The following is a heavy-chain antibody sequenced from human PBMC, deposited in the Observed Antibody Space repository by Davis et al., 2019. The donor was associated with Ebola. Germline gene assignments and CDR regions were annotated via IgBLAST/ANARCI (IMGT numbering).Heavy chain of an antibody. J-gene: IGHJ4*02. V-gene: IGHV1-2*06. CDR1: GYTFTASY. CDR3: AREKYCSGGSCYGYYFDY. CDR2: INPNSGGT. D-gene: IGHD2-15*01. Sequence: AASVKVSCKASGYTFTASYIHWVRQAPGQGLEWMGRINPNSGGTNYAQKFQGRVTMTRDTSISTAYMELSRLRSDDTAVYYCAREKYCSGGSCYGYYFDYWGQGTLVTVSS.